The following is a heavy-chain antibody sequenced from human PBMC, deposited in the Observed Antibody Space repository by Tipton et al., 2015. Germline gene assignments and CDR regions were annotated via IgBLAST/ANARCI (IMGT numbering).Heavy chain of an antibody. V-gene: IGHV5-51*01. CDR2: IYPGDSHT. CDR3: ARRTNSGSAGYYFDY. Sequence: QLVQSGAEVKKPGESLKISWKGSGYSFSNYWIGWVRQMPGKGLEWMGIIYPGDSHTRYSPSFQGQVTISADNSISTAYLQWSSLKASDTAMYYCARRTNSGSAGYYFDYWGEGTRVTVSS. CDR1: GYSFSNYW. D-gene: IGHD5-12*01. J-gene: IGHJ4*02.